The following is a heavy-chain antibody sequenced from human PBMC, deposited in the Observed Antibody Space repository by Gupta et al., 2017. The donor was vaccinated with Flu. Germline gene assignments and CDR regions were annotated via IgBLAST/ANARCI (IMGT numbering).Heavy chain of an antibody. CDR1: GFTFSSYA. Sequence: EVQLLESGGGLVQPGGSLRLSCAASGFTFSSYAMSWVRQAPGKGLEWVSAISGSGGSTYYADSVKGRFTISRDNSKNTLYLQMNSLRAEDTAVYYCAKVYGGSYYPYYYYGMDVWGQGTTVTVSS. V-gene: IGHV3-23*01. D-gene: IGHD1-26*01. CDR2: ISGSGGST. J-gene: IGHJ6*02. CDR3: AKVYGGSYYPYYYYGMDV.